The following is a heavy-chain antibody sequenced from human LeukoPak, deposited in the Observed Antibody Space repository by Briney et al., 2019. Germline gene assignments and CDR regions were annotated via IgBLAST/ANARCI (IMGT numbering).Heavy chain of an antibody. Sequence: SVKVSCKASGGTFSSYAISWVRQAPGQGLEWMGGIIPIFGTANYAQKFQGRVTITADESTSTAYMELSSLRSEDTAVYYCAREDYDSSGYYYEDYRGQGTLVTVSS. J-gene: IGHJ4*02. D-gene: IGHD3-22*01. V-gene: IGHV1-69*13. CDR2: IIPIFGTA. CDR1: GGTFSSYA. CDR3: AREDYDSSGYYYEDY.